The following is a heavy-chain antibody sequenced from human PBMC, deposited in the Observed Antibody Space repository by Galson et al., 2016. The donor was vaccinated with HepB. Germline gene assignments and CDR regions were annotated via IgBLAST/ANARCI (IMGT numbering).Heavy chain of an antibody. Sequence: SLRLSCAASGFTFKTYAMHWVRQAPGKGLDWVAVIWHDGSKKYFADSTKGRFTVSRDDSKNTLYLQMNSPSVEDTAVYYCARGDPWYSSGWGPDYWGQGTLVAVSS. J-gene: IGHJ4*02. V-gene: IGHV3-33*01. CDR1: GFTFKTYA. CDR2: IWHDGSKK. CDR3: ARGDPWYSSGWGPDY. D-gene: IGHD6-19*01.